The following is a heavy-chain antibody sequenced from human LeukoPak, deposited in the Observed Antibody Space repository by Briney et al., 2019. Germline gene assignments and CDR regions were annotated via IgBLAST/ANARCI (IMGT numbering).Heavy chain of an antibody. CDR3: ARGSWLRNAFDI. Sequence: GASVKVSCKASGYTFTGYYMHWVRQAPGQGLEWMGLINPSGSSTLYAQKFQGRVTMTRDMSTTTDYMELSSLRSEDTAVYYCARGSWLRNAFDIWGQGTMVTVSS. V-gene: IGHV1-46*01. CDR1: GYTFTGYY. D-gene: IGHD5-12*01. CDR2: INPSGSST. J-gene: IGHJ3*02.